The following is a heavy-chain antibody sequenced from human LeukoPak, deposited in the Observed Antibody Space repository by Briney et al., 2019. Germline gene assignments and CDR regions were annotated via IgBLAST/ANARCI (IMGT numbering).Heavy chain of an antibody. CDR2: ISSSGSTI. CDR3: AKNIGDFNSHYFDY. J-gene: IGHJ4*02. V-gene: IGHV3-48*03. CDR1: GFTFSSYE. Sequence: GGSLRLSCAASGFTFSSYEMNWVRQAPGKGLEWVSYISSSGSTIYYADSVKGRFTISRDNSKNTLYLQMNSLRLEDTAVYYCAKNIGDFNSHYFDYWGQGTLVTVSS. D-gene: IGHD2-21*02.